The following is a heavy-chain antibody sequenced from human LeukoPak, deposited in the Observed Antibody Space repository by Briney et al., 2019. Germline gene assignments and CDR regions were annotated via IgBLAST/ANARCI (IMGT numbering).Heavy chain of an antibody. D-gene: IGHD6-19*01. V-gene: IGHV4-59*01. Sequence: SETLSLTCTVSGGSISSYYWSWIRQPPGKGLEWIGYIYYSGSTNYNPSLKSRVTTSVDTSKNQFSLKLSSVTAADTAVYYCARNTSSDWDTNVYWGQGTLVTVSS. CDR3: ARNTSSDWDTNVY. CDR1: GGSISSYY. J-gene: IGHJ4*02. CDR2: IYYSGST.